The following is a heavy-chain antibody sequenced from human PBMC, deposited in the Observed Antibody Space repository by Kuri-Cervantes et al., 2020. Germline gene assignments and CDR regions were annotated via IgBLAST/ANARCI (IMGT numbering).Heavy chain of an antibody. D-gene: IGHD2-15*01. V-gene: IGHV3-7*01. CDR2: IKQDGSEK. CDR1: GFTFSSYW. Sequence: GESLKIYCAASGFTFSSYWISWVRQAPGKGLEWVANIKQDGSEKYYVDSVKGRFTISRDNAKNSLYLQMNSLRAEDTAVYYCARDKARYCSGGSCYSLCYWGQGTLVTVSS. J-gene: IGHJ4*02. CDR3: ARDKARYCSGGSCYSLCY.